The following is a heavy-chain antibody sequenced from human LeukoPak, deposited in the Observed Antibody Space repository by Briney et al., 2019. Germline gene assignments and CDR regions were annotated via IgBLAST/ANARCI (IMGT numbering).Heavy chain of an antibody. D-gene: IGHD3-10*01. J-gene: IGHJ6*02. CDR3: ARGSMVRGLRGNYYYGMDV. Sequence: PSETLSLTCAVSGGSISSGGYSWSWIRQPPGKGLEWIGYIYYSGSTYYNPSLKSRVTISVDTSKNQFSLKLSSVTAADTAVYYCARGSMVRGLRGNYYYGMDVWGQGTTVTVSS. CDR2: IYYSGST. CDR1: GGSISSGGYS. V-gene: IGHV4-30-4*01.